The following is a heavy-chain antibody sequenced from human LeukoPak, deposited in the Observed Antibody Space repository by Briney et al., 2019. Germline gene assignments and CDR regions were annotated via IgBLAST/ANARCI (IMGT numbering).Heavy chain of an antibody. CDR1: GGSISSYY. J-gene: IGHJ5*02. V-gene: IGHV4-39*01. Sequence: PSETLSLTCTVSGGSISSYYWGWIRQPPGKGLEWIGSIYYSGSTYYNPSLKSRVTISVDTSKNQFSLKLSSVTAADTAVYYCARGWYSSSWFNWFDPWGQGTLVTVSS. D-gene: IGHD6-13*01. CDR3: ARGWYSSSWFNWFDP. CDR2: IYYSGST.